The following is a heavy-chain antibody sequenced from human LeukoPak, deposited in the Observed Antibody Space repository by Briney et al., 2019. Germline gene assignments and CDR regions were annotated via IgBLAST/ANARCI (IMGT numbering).Heavy chain of an antibody. D-gene: IGHD5-18*01. CDR3: ASRPGYSYAFDQ. CDR1: GLTFSDYY. Sequence: GRSLRLACVGTGLTFSDYYMNWIRQAPGKVLEWVSSISSSGNNIFYADPVKGRFTIARKNTKTSMHLHRNSMRDEDTAVYYCASRPGYSYAFDQWGQGILVTVSS. V-gene: IGHV3-11*01. CDR2: ISSSGNNI. J-gene: IGHJ4*02.